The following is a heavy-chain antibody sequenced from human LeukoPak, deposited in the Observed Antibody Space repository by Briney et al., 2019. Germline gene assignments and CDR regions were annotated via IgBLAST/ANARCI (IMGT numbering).Heavy chain of an antibody. J-gene: IGHJ4*02. CDR3: ARHSYGTFDY. V-gene: IGHV4-39*01. D-gene: IGHD5-18*01. CDR1: GDSINTKNYY. CDR2: IYYSGNT. Sequence: PSETLSLTCTVSGDSINTKNYYWGWIRRPPGKGLEWIGSIYYSGNTYYNPSLKSRVTLSIDTSKDHFSLRLSSVTAADTAVYHCARHSYGTFDYWGQGTLVTVSS.